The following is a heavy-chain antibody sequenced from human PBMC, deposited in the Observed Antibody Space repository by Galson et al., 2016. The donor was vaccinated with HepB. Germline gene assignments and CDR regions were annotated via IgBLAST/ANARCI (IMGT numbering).Heavy chain of an antibody. CDR1: GSFFSTYA. D-gene: IGHD2-2*01. Sequence: SVKVSCKASGSFFSTYAVTWMRQDPGHGLEWVGGSVPIFGTSNYAQNFQGRVTITTDESMSTAYMERSSLTSEDTAVYYCSAHCTTTTCPSKLVGFVFYYYALDVWGQGTTVTVSS. CDR2: SVPIFGTS. J-gene: IGHJ6*02. CDR3: SAHCTTTTCPSKLVGFVFYYYALDV. V-gene: IGHV1-69*05.